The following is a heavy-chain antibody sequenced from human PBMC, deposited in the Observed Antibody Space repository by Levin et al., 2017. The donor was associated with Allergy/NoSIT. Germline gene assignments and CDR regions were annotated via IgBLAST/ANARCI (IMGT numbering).Heavy chain of an antibody. CDR3: AREYSSGWYRGWFDP. Sequence: SETLSLTCAVSGYSISSGYYWGWIRQPPGKGLEWIGSIYHSGSTYYNPSLKSRVTISVDTSKNQFSLKLSSVTAADTAVYYCAREYSSGWYRGWFDPWGQGTLVTVSS. CDR2: IYHSGST. D-gene: IGHD6-19*01. V-gene: IGHV4-38-2*02. CDR1: GYSISSGYY. J-gene: IGHJ5*02.